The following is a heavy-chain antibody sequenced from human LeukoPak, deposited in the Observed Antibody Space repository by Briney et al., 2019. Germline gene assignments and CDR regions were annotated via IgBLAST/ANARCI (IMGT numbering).Heavy chain of an antibody. CDR2: ISYTGST. V-gene: IGHV4-39*01. J-gene: IGHJ2*01. CDR3: ARLWESGYWYCDL. CDR1: GRSINSRNYY. Sequence: SETLSLTCTVSGRSINSRNYYWAWIRQPPGTGLEWIGSISYTGSTYYNPSLKSRVTRSVDTSKNQVSLRLGSVTAADTAVYYCARLWESGYWYCDLWGRGTLVTVSS. D-gene: IGHD1-26*01.